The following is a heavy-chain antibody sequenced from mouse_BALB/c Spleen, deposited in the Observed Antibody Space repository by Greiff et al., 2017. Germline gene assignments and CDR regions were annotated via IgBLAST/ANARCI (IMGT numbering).Heavy chain of an antibody. CDR3: AREGGDITTVVATDFDV. CDR1: GFTFSSYA. V-gene: IGHV5-6-5*01. CDR2: ISSGGST. D-gene: IGHD1-1*01. J-gene: IGHJ1*01. Sequence: EVQLVESGGGLVKPGGSLKLSCAASGFTFSSYAMSWVRQTPEKRLEWVASISSGGSTYYPDSVKGRFTISRDNARNILYLQMSSLRSEDTAMYYCAREGGDITTVVATDFDVWGAGTTVTVSS.